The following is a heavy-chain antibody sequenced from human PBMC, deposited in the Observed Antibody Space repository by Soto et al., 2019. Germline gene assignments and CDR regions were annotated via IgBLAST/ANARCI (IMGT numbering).Heavy chain of an antibody. CDR1: GFTFSSYA. J-gene: IGHJ3*02. CDR2: ISGSGATT. D-gene: IGHD4-17*01. Sequence: EVQLFESGGGLVQPGGSLRLSCAASGFTFSSYALSWVRQAPGKGLEWVSVISGSGATTYYADSVKGRFTISTDNSKHTLYLQMNSLRAADTAVYYCARLTVTTSDDAFDIWGQGTMVTVSS. CDR3: ARLTVTTSDDAFDI. V-gene: IGHV3-23*01.